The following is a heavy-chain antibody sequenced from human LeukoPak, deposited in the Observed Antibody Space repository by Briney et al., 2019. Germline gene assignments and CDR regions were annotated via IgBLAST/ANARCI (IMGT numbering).Heavy chain of an antibody. CDR1: GGTFSSYT. D-gene: IGHD3-3*01. Sequence: ASVKVSCKASGGTFSSYTISWVRQAPGQGLEWMGRIIPILGIANYAQKFQGRVTITADKSTSTAYMELSSLRSEDTAVYYCARDPNFWSGRNDYWGQGTLVNVSS. CDR2: IIPILGIA. CDR3: ARDPNFWSGRNDY. V-gene: IGHV1-69*04. J-gene: IGHJ4*02.